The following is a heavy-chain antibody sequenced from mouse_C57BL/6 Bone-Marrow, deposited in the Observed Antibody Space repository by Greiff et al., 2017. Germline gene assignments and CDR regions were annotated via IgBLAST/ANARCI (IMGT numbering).Heavy chain of an antibody. J-gene: IGHJ2*01. Sequence: EVQLVESGAELVRPGASVKLSCTASGFNIKDDYIHWVKQRPEQGLEWIGWIDTEIGDTEYASKFQGKAPITSDPSSKTAYLQLSSLTSEDTAVYYSSSFDGNYFDFWGQGTPLTVAS. CDR3: SSFDGNYFDF. CDR1: GFNIKDDY. CDR2: IDTEIGDT. D-gene: IGHD2-3*01. V-gene: IGHV14-4*01.